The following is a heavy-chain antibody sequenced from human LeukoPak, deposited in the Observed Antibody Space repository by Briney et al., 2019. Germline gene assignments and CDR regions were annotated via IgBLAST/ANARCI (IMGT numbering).Heavy chain of an antibody. CDR1: GGSVSSGSYY. CDR3: ARELSPYYFDY. V-gene: IGHV4-61*01. J-gene: IGHJ4*02. Sequence: SETLSLTCTVSGGSVSSGSYYWSWIRQPPGKGLEWIGYIYYSGSTNYNPSLKSRVTISVDTSKNQLSLKLSSVTAADTAVYYCARELSPYYFDYWGQGTLVTVSS. CDR2: IYYSGST.